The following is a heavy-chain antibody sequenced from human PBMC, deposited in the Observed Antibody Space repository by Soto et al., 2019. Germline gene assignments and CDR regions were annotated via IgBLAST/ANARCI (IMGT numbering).Heavy chain of an antibody. CDR3: ARVHYYGSGIHY. V-gene: IGHV4-59*12. CDR1: GGSISSYY. CDR2: IYYSGST. D-gene: IGHD3-10*01. Sequence: PSETLSLTCTVSGGSISSYYSIWIRQPPGKGLEWIGHIYYSGSTNYNPSPKSRVSISVDTSKNQFSLKLSSVTAADTAVYYCARVHYYGSGIHYWGQGTLVTVSS. J-gene: IGHJ4*02.